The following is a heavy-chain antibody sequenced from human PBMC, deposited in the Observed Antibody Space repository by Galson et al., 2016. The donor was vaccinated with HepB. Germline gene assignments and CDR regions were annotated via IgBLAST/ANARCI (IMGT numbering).Heavy chain of an antibody. CDR3: AKEERDVPFLEVLCHFDY. D-gene: IGHD3-3*02. V-gene: IGHV3-23*01. Sequence: SLRLSCAASGFTFHSFAMSWVRQAPGKGLEWVSCISGSGSTTYYADSVRGRFTLSGDNSKSTVHLQMNSLRAEDTAIYYCAKEERDVPFLEVLCHFDYWGQGDLVTVSS. CDR2: ISGSGSTT. J-gene: IGHJ4*02. CDR1: GFTFHSFA.